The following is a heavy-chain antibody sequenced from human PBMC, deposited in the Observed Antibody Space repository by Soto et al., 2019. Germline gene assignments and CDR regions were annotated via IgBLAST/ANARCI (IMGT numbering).Heavy chain of an antibody. J-gene: IGHJ6*02. Sequence: QVQLVQSGAEVKKPGSSVKVSCKASGGTFSSYAISWVRQAPGQGLEWMGGIIRIFGTANYAQKFQGRVTITADESTSTAYMELSSLRSEDTAVHYCARYCCGGSCYLTENDYYGMDVWGQGTTVTVSS. CDR1: GGTFSSYA. D-gene: IGHD2-15*01. CDR2: IIRIFGTA. V-gene: IGHV1-69*01. CDR3: ARYCCGGSCYLTENDYYGMDV.